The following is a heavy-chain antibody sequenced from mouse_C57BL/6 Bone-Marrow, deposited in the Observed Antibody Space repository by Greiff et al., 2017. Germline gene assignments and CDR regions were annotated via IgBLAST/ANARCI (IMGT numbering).Heavy chain of an antibody. J-gene: IGHJ4*01. CDR1: GFTFSSYA. CDR2: ISDGGSYT. D-gene: IGHD2-3*01. V-gene: IGHV5-4*03. Sequence: EVQGVESGGGLVKPGGSLKLSCAASGFTFSSYAMSWVRQTPEKRLEWVATISDGGSYTYYPDNVKGRFTISRDNAKNTLYLQMSRLKSEDTAMYYCARRGYDGYYDYAMDYWGQGTSVTVSS. CDR3: ARRGYDGYYDYAMDY.